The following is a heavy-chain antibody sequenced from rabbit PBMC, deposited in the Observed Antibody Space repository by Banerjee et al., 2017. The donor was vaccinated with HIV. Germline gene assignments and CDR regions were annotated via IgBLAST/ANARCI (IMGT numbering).Heavy chain of an antibody. CDR3: ARDDGYSYVYPDVSDL. CDR1: GFSFSSSYW. Sequence: QEQLEESGGDLVKPEGSLTLTCTASGFSFSSSYWICWVRQAPGKGLEWIACIYAGSSGSTYYASWAKGRFTISKTSSTTVTLQMTSLTAADTATYFCARDDGYSYVYPDVSDLWGQGTLVTVS. V-gene: IGHV1S45*01. D-gene: IGHD6-1*01. CDR2: IYAGSSGST. J-gene: IGHJ3*01.